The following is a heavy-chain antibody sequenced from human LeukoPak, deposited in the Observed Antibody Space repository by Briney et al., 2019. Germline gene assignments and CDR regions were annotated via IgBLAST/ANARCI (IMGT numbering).Heavy chain of an antibody. Sequence: PSETRSLTCTVSGGSISGFYWNWLRQPPGKGLEWIGFVHYSGSTNYNPSLKSRATISVDTSKNQFSLRLDSVTAADTAVYYCARRCVAGDCYKYWGQGTLVTVSS. CDR3: ARRCVAGDCYKY. V-gene: IGHV4-59*08. D-gene: IGHD2-21*02. J-gene: IGHJ4*02. CDR1: GGSISGFY. CDR2: VHYSGST.